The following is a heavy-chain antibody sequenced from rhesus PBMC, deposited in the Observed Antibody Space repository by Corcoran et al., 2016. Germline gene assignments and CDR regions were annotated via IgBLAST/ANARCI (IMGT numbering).Heavy chain of an antibody. CDR3: ARFGSNYKYGLDS. D-gene: IGHD3-16*01. J-gene: IGHJ6*01. Sequence: QVQLQESGRGLVKPSETLSLTCAVSGGSTSGYRWGGVRQPRGKGGGGMGGGWIGYVGGSSGSTYYNPSLKSRVTISTDPSKNRFSLKLSSVTAADTAVYYCARFGSNYKYGLDSWGQGVVVTVSS. CDR1: GGSTSGYR. CDR2: VGGSSGST. V-gene: IGHV4-165*01.